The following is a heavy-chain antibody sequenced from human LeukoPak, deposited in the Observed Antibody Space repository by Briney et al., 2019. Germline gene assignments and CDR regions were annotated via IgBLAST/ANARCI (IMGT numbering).Heavy chain of an antibody. CDR3: ARTYGSGSYYPDVKS. V-gene: IGHV1-18*01. CDR2: ISAYNGNT. CDR1: GYTFTSYG. J-gene: IGHJ4*02. Sequence: ASVKVSCKASGYTFTSYGISWVRQAPGQGLEWMGWISAYNGNTNYAQKLQGRVTMTTDTSTSTAYMELRSLRSDDTAVYYCARTYGSGSYYPDVKSWGQGTLVTVSS. D-gene: IGHD3-10*01.